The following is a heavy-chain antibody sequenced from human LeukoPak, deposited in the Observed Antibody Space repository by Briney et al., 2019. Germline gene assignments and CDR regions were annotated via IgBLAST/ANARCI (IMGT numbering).Heavy chain of an antibody. J-gene: IGHJ4*02. D-gene: IGHD5-18*01. CDR1: GFTFDDYA. CDR3: AKSEQLWLHYFDY. V-gene: IGHV3-9*01. CDR2: ISWNSGSI. Sequence: GGSLRLSCAASGFTFDDYAMHWVRQAPGKGLEWVSGISWNSGSIGYADSVKGRFTISRDNAKNSLYLQMNSLRAEDTALYYCAKSEQLWLHYFDYWGRGTLVTVSS.